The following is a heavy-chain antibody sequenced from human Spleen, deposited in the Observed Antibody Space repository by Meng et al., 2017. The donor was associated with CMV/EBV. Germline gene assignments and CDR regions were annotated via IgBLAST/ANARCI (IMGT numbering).Heavy chain of an antibody. D-gene: IGHD5-12*01. Sequence: SETLSLTCTVSGGSISSSSYYWGWIRQPPGKGLEWIGYIYYSGNTNYNPSLKSRVTISVDTSKNQFSLKLDSVTAADTAVYYCATGGGFGPAFDYWGQGTLVTVSS. V-gene: IGHV4-61*05. CDR1: GGSISSSSYY. CDR2: IYYSGNT. CDR3: ATGGGFGPAFDY. J-gene: IGHJ4*02.